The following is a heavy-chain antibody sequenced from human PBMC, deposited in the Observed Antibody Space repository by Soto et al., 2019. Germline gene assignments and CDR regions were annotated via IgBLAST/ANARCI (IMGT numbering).Heavy chain of an antibody. CDR2: IHYTGSI. CDR3: AREDDGGDRDYYGLDV. Sequence: QVQLQQSGPGLVEPSQTLSLTCAVSGGSISSEYFHWTWIRQSPGKGLEWIGYIHYTGSIMYNPSFKSRLTMAVDTTTNQFSLQLPSVTAADTAVYFCAREDDGGDRDYYGLDVWGQGTTVTVSS. V-gene: IGHV4-30-4*08. D-gene: IGHD2-21*02. CDR1: GGSISSEYFH. J-gene: IGHJ6*02.